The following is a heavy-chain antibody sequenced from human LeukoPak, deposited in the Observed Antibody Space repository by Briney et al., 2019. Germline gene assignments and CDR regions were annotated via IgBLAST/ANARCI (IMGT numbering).Heavy chain of an antibody. CDR3: AKGDTAMVLDAFDI. J-gene: IGHJ3*02. D-gene: IGHD5-18*01. V-gene: IGHV3-33*06. Sequence: GGSLRPSCAASGFTFSSYAMHWVRQAPGKGLEWVAVIWSDGSNKYYADSVKGRFTISRDNSKNTLYLQMNSLRAEDTAVYYCAKGDTAMVLDAFDIWGQGTMVTVSS. CDR2: IWSDGSNK. CDR1: GFTFSSYA.